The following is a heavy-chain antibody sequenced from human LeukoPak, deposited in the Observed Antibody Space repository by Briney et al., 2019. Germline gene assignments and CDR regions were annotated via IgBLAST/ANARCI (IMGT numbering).Heavy chain of an antibody. D-gene: IGHD6-13*01. CDR2: FVLEDGER. Sequence: ASVKVSCKVSGYTLSELSIHWVRQGPGKGLEWMAGFVLEDGERIYAQKFRGRVRVTEDTSTDTAYMELSSLRSEDTAVYYCATLDLPPSTAAVASWVQGTLVTVSS. CDR3: ATLDLPPSTAAVAS. J-gene: IGHJ5*01. CDR1: GYTLSELS. V-gene: IGHV1-24*01.